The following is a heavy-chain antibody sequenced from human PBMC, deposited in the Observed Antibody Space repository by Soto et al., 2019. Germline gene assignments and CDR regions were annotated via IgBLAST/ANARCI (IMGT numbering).Heavy chain of an antibody. CDR2: ISYDGSNK. D-gene: IGHD2-2*01. V-gene: IGHV3-30-3*01. J-gene: IGHJ6*02. CDR1: GFTFSSYA. CDR3: ASLDCSSTSCHYYYYGMDV. Sequence: QVQLVESGGGVVQPGRSLRLSCAASGFTFSSYAMHWVRQAPGKGLEWVAVISYDGSNKYYADSVKGRFTISRDNSKNTLYLQMNSLRAEDTAVYYCASLDCSSTSCHYYYYGMDVWGQGTTVTVSS.